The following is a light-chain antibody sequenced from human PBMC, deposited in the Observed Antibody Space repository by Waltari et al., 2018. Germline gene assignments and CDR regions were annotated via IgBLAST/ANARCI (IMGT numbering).Light chain of an antibody. CDR3: QQRSNWPPLYT. CDR2: DAS. CDR1: QRVSSY. V-gene: IGKV3-11*01. J-gene: IGKJ2*01. Sequence: EIVLTQSPATLSLSPGERATIPCRASQRVSSYLAWYQQKPGQAPRLLIYDASNRATGIPARFSGSGSGTAFTLTISSLEPEDFAVYYCQQRSNWPPLYTFGQGTKLEIK.